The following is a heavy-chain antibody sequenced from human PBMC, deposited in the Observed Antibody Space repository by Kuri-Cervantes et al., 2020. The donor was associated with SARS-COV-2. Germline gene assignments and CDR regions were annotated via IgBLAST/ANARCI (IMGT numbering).Heavy chain of an antibody. J-gene: IGHJ4*02. CDR1: GGSISSYY. CDR2: IYTSGST. D-gene: IGHD1-26*01. Sequence: SETLSLTCTVSGGSISSYYWSWIRQPAGKGLEWIGRIYTSGSTNYNPSLKSRVTMSVDTSKNQFSLKLSSVTAADTAVYYCASALIRETTPPSGYSFAYWGQGTLVTVSS. CDR3: ASALIRETTPPSGYSFAY. V-gene: IGHV4-4*07.